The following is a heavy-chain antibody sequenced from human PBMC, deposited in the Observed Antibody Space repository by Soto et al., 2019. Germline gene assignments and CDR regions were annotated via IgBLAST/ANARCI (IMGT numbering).Heavy chain of an antibody. Sequence: GGSLRLSCAASGFTFSSYAMHWVRQAPGKGLEWVAVISYDGSNKYYADSVKGRFTISRDNSKNTLYLQMNSLRAEDTAVYYCAREKGEDIVVVPEAYFDYSGQATLVTVSS. CDR1: GFTFSSYA. CDR2: ISYDGSNK. D-gene: IGHD2-2*01. J-gene: IGHJ4*02. CDR3: AREKGEDIVVVPEAYFDY. V-gene: IGHV3-30-3*01.